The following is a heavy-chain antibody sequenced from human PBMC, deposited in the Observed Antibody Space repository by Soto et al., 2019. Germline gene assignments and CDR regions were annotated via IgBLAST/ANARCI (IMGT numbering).Heavy chain of an antibody. CDR1: GYTFTIYA. J-gene: IGHJ4*02. CDR2: INAGNGNT. CDR3: ARYYYDSSGYYEGGALDY. V-gene: IGHV1-3*01. D-gene: IGHD3-22*01. Sequence: ASVKVSCTASGYTFTIYAMHWVRQAPGQRLEWMGWINAGNGNTKYSQKFQGRVTITRDTSASTAYMELSSLRSEDTAVYYCARYYYDSSGYYEGGALDYWGQGTLVTVSS.